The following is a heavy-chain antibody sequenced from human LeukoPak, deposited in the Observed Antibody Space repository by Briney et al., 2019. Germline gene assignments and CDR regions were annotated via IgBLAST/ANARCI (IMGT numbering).Heavy chain of an antibody. D-gene: IGHD5-12*01. CDR2: ISGSGGST. V-gene: IGHV3-23*01. Sequence: GGSLRLSCAASGFTFSSYAMSWVRQAPGKGLEWVSAISGSGGSTYYADSVKGRFTISRDNSKNTLYLQMNSLRAEDTAVYYCAKLGGATDYYYGMDVWGQGTTVTVSS. J-gene: IGHJ6*02. CDR3: AKLGGATDYYYGMDV. CDR1: GFTFSSYA.